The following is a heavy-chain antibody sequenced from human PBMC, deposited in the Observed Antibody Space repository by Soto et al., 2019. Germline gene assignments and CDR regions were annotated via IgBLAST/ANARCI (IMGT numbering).Heavy chain of an antibody. Sequence: SVKVSCKTSGGTFSSYAISWVRQAPGQGLEWMGGIIPIFGTANYAQKFQGRVTITADESTSTAYMELSSLRSEDTAVYYCARPTRYYYDSSGQSAWFDPWGHGTLVTVSS. CDR2: IIPIFGTA. CDR3: ARPTRYYYDSSGQSAWFDP. CDR1: GGTFSSYA. J-gene: IGHJ5*02. V-gene: IGHV1-69*13. D-gene: IGHD3-22*01.